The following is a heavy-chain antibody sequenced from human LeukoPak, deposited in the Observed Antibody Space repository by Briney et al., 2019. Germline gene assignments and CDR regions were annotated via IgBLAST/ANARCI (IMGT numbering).Heavy chain of an antibody. J-gene: IGHJ4*02. V-gene: IGHV3-74*01. D-gene: IGHD1-26*01. Sequence: GGSLRLSCAASGFTFSSYWMHWVRQAPGKGLVWVSRINSDGSSTSYADSVKGRFTISRDNAKTTLYLQMNSLRAEDTAVYYCVPLDSGSMEGFDYWGQGTLVTVSS. CDR2: INSDGSST. CDR1: GFTFSSYW. CDR3: VPLDSGSMEGFDY.